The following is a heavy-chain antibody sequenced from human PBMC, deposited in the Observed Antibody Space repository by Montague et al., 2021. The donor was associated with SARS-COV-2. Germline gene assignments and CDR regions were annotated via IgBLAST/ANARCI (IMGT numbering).Heavy chain of an antibody. Sequence: SETPSLTCTVSGVSITTYYWSWIRQPPGKGQEWIGYIYYSGSTYYTPSLKSRVSFSVDASKNEFSLRLTSVSAADTAVYYCARGGGDYGGNPFDYWGQGTLVTVSS. J-gene: IGHJ4*02. D-gene: IGHD4-23*01. CDR1: GVSITTYY. CDR2: IYYSGST. V-gene: IGHV4-59*01. CDR3: ARGGGDYGGNPFDY.